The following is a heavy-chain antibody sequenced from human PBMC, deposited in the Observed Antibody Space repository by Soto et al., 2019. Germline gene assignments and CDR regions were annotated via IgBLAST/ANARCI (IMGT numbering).Heavy chain of an antibody. J-gene: IGHJ6*02. CDR1: GFTFSSYS. CDR3: ARDGIAASYYYYGMDV. V-gene: IGHV3-21*01. CDR2: ISSSSSYI. Sequence: GGSLRLSCAASGFTFSSYSMNWVRQAPGKGLEWVSSISSSSSYIYYADSVKGRFTISRDNAKNSLYLQMNSLRAEDTALYYCARDGIAASYYYYGMDVWGQGTTVTVSS. D-gene: IGHD6-13*01.